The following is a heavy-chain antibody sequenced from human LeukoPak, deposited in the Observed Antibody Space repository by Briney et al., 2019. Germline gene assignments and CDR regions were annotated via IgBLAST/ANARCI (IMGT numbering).Heavy chain of an antibody. Sequence: PGGSLRLSCAASGFTFSSYGMHWVRQAPGKGLEWVAVISYDGSNKYYADSVKGRFTISRDNSKNALYLQMNSLRAEDTAVYYCAKDVVYCGGDCPTTFYYYYYYGMDVWGQGTTVTVSS. V-gene: IGHV3-30*18. J-gene: IGHJ6*02. D-gene: IGHD2-21*02. CDR3: AKDVVYCGGDCPTTFYYYYYYGMDV. CDR1: GFTFSSYG. CDR2: ISYDGSNK.